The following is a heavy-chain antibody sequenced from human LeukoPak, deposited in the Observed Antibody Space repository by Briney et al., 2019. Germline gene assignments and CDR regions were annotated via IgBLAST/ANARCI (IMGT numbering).Heavy chain of an antibody. Sequence: SETLSLTCAVYGGSFSGYYWSWIRQPPGKGLEWIGEINHRGSTNYNPSLKSRVTISVDTSKNQFSLKLSSVTAADTAVYYCARRYSSGWPFDYWGQGTLVTVSS. D-gene: IGHD6-19*01. CDR1: GGSFSGYY. V-gene: IGHV4-34*01. CDR2: INHRGST. CDR3: ARRYSSGWPFDY. J-gene: IGHJ4*02.